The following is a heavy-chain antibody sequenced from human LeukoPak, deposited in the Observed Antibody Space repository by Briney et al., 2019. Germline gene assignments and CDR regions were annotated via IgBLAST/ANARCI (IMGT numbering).Heavy chain of an antibody. Sequence: PSETLSLTCAVYGGSFSGYYWSWIRQPPGKGLEWIGEINHSGNTNYNPSLKSRVTISVDTSKNQFSLKLSSVTAADTAVYYCARDPGHEPNWFDPWGQGTLVTVSS. V-gene: IGHV4-34*01. CDR1: GGSFSGYY. CDR2: INHSGNT. CDR3: ARDPGHEPNWFDP. J-gene: IGHJ5*02.